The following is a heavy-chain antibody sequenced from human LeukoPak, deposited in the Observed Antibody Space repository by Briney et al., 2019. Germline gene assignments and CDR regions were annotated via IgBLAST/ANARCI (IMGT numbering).Heavy chain of an antibody. Sequence: GGSLRLSCAASGFTFSSYGMHWVRQAPGKGLEWVAVISYDGSNKYYADSVKGRFTISRDNSKNTLYLQMNSLRAEDTAVYYCAREHYGDYEGFDYWGQGTLVTVSS. D-gene: IGHD4-17*01. CDR1: GFTFSSYG. J-gene: IGHJ4*02. V-gene: IGHV3-30*03. CDR3: AREHYGDYEGFDY. CDR2: ISYDGSNK.